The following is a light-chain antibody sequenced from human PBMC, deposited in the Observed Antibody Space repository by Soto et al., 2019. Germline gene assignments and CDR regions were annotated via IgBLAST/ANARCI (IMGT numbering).Light chain of an antibody. CDR3: QQYYSPPLT. J-gene: IGKJ4*01. Sequence: DIVMTQSPDSLAVSLGERATINCKSSQNVLYSSNNKNQLAWYQQKPGQPPKLLIYWASTRESGVPDRFSGSGSGTDFILTISSLQAEDEADYYCQQYYSPPLTFGGGTKVDIK. CDR2: WAS. CDR1: QNVLYSSNNKNQ. V-gene: IGKV4-1*01.